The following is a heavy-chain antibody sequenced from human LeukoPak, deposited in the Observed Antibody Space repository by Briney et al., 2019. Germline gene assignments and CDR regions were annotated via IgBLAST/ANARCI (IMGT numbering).Heavy chain of an antibody. CDR3: ARLQPYYYDSSGYYGI. J-gene: IGHJ3*02. Sequence: SETLSLTCTVSGGSISSYYWSWIRQPPGKGLEWIGYIYYSGSTNYNPSPKSRVTISVDTSKNQFSLKLSSVTAADTAVYYCARLQPYYYDSSGYYGIWGQGTMVTVSS. V-gene: IGHV4-59*08. CDR2: IYYSGST. CDR1: GGSISSYY. D-gene: IGHD3-22*01.